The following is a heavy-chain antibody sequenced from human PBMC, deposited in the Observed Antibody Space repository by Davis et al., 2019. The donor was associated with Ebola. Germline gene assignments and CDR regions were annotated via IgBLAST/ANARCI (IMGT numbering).Heavy chain of an antibody. J-gene: IGHJ6*02. CDR3: AREGTTVTTWGGMDV. CDR2: ISGSGVST. Sequence: PGGSLRLSCAASGFTFSSYAMSWVRQAPGKGLEWVSAISGSGVSTYYADSVKGRFTISRDNSKNTLYLQMNSLRAEDTAVYYCAREGTTVTTWGGMDVWGQGTTVTVSS. D-gene: IGHD4-17*01. V-gene: IGHV3-23*01. CDR1: GFTFSSYA.